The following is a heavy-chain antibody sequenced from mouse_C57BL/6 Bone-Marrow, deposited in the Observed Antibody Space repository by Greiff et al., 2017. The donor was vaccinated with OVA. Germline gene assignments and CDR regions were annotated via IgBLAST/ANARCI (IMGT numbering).Heavy chain of an antibody. CDR3: TTLPLYYDWYFDV. Sequence: VQLQQSGAELVRPGASVKLSCTASGFNIKDYYMHWVKQRPEQGLEWIGRIDPEDGDTEYAPKFQGKATMTADTSSNTAYLQLSSLTSEDTAVYYCTTLPLYYDWYFDVWGTGTTVTVSS. CDR2: IDPEDGDT. V-gene: IGHV14-1*01. D-gene: IGHD2-1*01. CDR1: GFNIKDYY. J-gene: IGHJ1*03.